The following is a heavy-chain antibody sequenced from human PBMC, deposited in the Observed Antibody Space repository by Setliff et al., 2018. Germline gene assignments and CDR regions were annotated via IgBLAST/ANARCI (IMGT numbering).Heavy chain of an antibody. CDR3: AQKHQRASWAFDP. D-gene: IGHD2-2*01. V-gene: IGHV1-69*13. CDR2: IIPMFGTT. CDR1: GGTFRSYA. J-gene: IGHJ5*02. Sequence: SVKVSCKASGGTFRSYAISWVRQAPGQGLEWMGAIIPMFGTTNYAQKFQDRVTITADDSTSIAYMELSSLRSEDTAVYYCAQKHQRASWAFDPWGRGTLVTVSS.